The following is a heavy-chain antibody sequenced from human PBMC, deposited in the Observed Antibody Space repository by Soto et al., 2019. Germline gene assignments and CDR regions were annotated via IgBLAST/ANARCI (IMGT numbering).Heavy chain of an antibody. Sequence: SETLSLTCTVSGGSLSNHYWSWIRQPPGKGLEWIGYIYYSGSTNYNPSLKSRVTISVDTSKNQFSLKLSSVTAADTAVYYCARAYGYYFDYWGQGTLVTVSS. J-gene: IGHJ4*02. D-gene: IGHD4-17*01. CDR1: GGSLSNHY. CDR3: ARAYGYYFDY. CDR2: IYYSGST. V-gene: IGHV4-59*11.